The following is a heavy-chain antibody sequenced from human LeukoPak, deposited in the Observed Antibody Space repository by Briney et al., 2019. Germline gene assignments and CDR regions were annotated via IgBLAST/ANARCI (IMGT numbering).Heavy chain of an antibody. Sequence: GGSLRLSCAASGFSFSSNSMNWVRQAPGKGLEWVSYISGSSSTIYYADSVKGRFTISRDNAKNSLYPQMNSLRAEDTAVYYCATANSGSYGSDAFDIWGQGTMVTVSS. V-gene: IGHV3-48*01. CDR3: ATANSGSYGSDAFDI. CDR1: GFSFSSNS. J-gene: IGHJ3*02. CDR2: ISGSSSTI. D-gene: IGHD1-26*01.